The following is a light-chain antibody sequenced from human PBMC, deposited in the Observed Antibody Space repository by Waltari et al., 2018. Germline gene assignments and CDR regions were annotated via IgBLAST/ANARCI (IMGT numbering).Light chain of an antibody. Sequence: CRARQSISNWLAWYQQKPWKAPKLLIDKASTLESGVPSRFSGSGSGTEFTLTISSLQPDDFATYYCQQYNSYSLLTFGGGTKVEIK. CDR1: QSISNW. CDR3: QQYNSYSLLT. CDR2: KAS. V-gene: IGKV1-5*03. J-gene: IGKJ4*01.